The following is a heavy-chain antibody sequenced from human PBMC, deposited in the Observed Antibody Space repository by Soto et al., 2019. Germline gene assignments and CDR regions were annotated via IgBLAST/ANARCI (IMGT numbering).Heavy chain of an antibody. D-gene: IGHD3-22*01. CDR1: GITISNYP. Sequence: EVQLLESGGGLVQPGGSLRLSCAASGITISNYPMSWVRQAPGKGLDWVSGISGSGDRTYYADSAKGRFTISKDISRNSLSLQLDSLGVADTAVYFCVQDDGGYPSTAPHWGQGTLVTVSS. V-gene: IGHV3-23*01. J-gene: IGHJ4*02. CDR2: ISGSGDRT. CDR3: VQDDGGYPSTAPH.